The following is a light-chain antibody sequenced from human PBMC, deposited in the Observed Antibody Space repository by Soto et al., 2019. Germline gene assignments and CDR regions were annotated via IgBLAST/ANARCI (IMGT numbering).Light chain of an antibody. J-gene: IGKJ2*01. V-gene: IGKV3-20*01. CDR3: QQYADSPST. Sequence: EVVLRQSPGTLSLSPGERATLSCRASQNVNNNYLAWYQQKPGQAPRLLIYGASNRATGIPGRFCGSGSGTDFTLTIGRLEPEDFAVFYCQQYADSPSTFGQGTKLQ. CDR2: GAS. CDR1: QNVNNNY.